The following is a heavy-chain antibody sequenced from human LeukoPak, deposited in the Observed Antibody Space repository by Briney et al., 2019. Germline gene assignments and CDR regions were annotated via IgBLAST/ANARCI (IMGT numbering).Heavy chain of an antibody. CDR3: VRAGGYRSSWSFDF. V-gene: IGHV4-59*01. Sequence: PGGSLRLSCAASGFTFSSYAMSWVRQAPGKGLEWIGYIYYNGDTNYNPSLKSRVTISLDTSKNQFSLKLTSVTAADTAVYHCVRAGGYRSSWSFDFWGQGTLVTVSS. D-gene: IGHD6-13*01. J-gene: IGHJ4*02. CDR2: IYYNGDT. CDR1: GFTFSSYA.